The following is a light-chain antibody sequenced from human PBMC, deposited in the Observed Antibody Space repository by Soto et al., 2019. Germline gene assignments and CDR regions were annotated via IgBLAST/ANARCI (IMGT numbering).Light chain of an antibody. V-gene: IGLV1-44*01. CDR2: SNN. Sequence: QSVLTQPPSASGTPGQGVTISCSGSSSNIGSNTVSWYQQLPGTAPKLLIYSNNQRPSGVPDRFSGSKSGTSASLAISGLQSENEADYYCAAWDDSLNGWVFGGGTKLTVL. CDR1: SSNIGSNT. CDR3: AAWDDSLNGWV. J-gene: IGLJ3*02.